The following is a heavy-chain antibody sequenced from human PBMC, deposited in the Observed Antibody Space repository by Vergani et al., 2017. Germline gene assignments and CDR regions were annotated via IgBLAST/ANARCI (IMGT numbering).Heavy chain of an antibody. J-gene: IGHJ4*02. CDR2: IIPIFGIA. CDR1: GGTLSSYA. Sequence: VKMVKSGDEVKKPGSSVKVSCKASGGTLSSYAISGVRQAPGKGLEGMGGIIPIFGIANYAQKFQGRVTITADKSTSTAYMELSSLRCEDTAVYYCARDWGDGYKILDYWGQGTLVTVSS. V-gene: IGHV1-69*17. CDR3: ARDWGDGYKILDY. D-gene: IGHD5-24*01.